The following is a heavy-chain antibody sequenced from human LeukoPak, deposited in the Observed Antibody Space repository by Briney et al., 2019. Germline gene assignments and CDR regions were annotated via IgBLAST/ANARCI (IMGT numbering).Heavy chain of an antibody. CDR3: ARDGGRKDDY. J-gene: IGHJ4*02. CDR1: GFTFSSYS. V-gene: IGHV3-7*01. CDR2: IKQDGSEN. Sequence: GGSLRLSCAASGFTFSSYSMTWVRQAPGKGLEWVANIKQDGSENYYVDSVKGRFTISRDNAKNSLYLQMNSLRAEDTAVYYCARDGGRKDDYWGQGTLVTVSS. D-gene: IGHD2-15*01.